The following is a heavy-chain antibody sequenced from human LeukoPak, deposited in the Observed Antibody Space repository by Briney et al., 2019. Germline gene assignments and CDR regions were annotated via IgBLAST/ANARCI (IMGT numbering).Heavy chain of an antibody. J-gene: IGHJ3*02. V-gene: IGHV4-39*01. D-gene: IGHD2-15*01. CDR1: GGSISSRSYY. CDR2: THYSGST. Sequence: PSETLSLTCTVSGGSISSRSYYWGWIRQPPGKRLEWIGSTHYSGSTYYNPSLKSRLTISVDTSKNQFSLKLSSVTAADTAVYYCARLYCSGGNCYGAFDIWGQGTMVTVSS. CDR3: ARLYCSGGNCYGAFDI.